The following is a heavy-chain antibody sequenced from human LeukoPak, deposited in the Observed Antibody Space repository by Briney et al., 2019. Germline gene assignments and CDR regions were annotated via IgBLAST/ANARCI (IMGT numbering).Heavy chain of an antibody. D-gene: IGHD2-21*02. J-gene: IGHJ4*02. V-gene: IGHV3-7*04. CDR3: ARGGLYGDYYFDY. CDR1: GFTFTSYW. CDR2: TKHDGSER. Sequence: GGSLRLSCAASGFTFTSYWMTWVRQSPGKGLGWGANTKHDGSERYYVDSVKGRFTISRDSVKNSLFLQMDSLRAEDTAVYYCARGGLYGDYYFDYWGQGTLVTVTS.